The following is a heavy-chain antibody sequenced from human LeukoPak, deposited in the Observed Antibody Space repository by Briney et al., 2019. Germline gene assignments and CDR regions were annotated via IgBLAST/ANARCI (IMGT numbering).Heavy chain of an antibody. Sequence: SETLSLTCTVSGGSISSGGYYWSWFRQHPGKGLEWIGYIYYSGSTYYNPSLKSRVTISVDTSKNQFSLKLSSVTAADTAVYYCAREAVPAALDYWGQGTLVTVSS. CDR1: GGSISSGGYY. D-gene: IGHD2-2*01. CDR3: AREAVPAALDY. J-gene: IGHJ4*02. CDR2: IYYSGST. V-gene: IGHV4-31*03.